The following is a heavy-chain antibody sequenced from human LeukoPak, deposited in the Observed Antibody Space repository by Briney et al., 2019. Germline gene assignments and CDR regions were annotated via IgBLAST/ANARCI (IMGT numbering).Heavy chain of an antibody. CDR3: ARLPSSSWLNWFDP. V-gene: IGHV4-39*01. Sequence: SDTLSLTCSVSGGSISSSSYYWGWIRQPPGKGLEWIGSIYYSGNTYYNPSLKSRVTVSVDTSKNQFSLKLNSVTAADTAVYYCARLPSSSWLNWFDPWGQGTLVTVSS. D-gene: IGHD6-13*01. J-gene: IGHJ5*02. CDR2: IYYSGNT. CDR1: GGSISSSSYY.